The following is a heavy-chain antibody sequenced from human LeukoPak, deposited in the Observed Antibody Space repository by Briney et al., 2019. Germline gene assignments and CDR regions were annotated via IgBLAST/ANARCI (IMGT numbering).Heavy chain of an antibody. J-gene: IGHJ4*02. CDR2: IIPIFGTA. Sequence: SVTVSCKASGGTFISYAISWVRQAPGQGLEWMGGIIPIFGTANYAQKFQGRVTITAGESTSTAYMELSSLRSEDTAVYYCASAVYYYDSSGYYYLDYWGQGTLVTVSS. D-gene: IGHD3-22*01. CDR3: ASAVYYYDSSGYYYLDY. CDR1: GGTFISYA. V-gene: IGHV1-69*13.